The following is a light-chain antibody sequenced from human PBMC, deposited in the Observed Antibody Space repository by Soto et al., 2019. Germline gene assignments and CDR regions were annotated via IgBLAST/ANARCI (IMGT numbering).Light chain of an antibody. CDR3: ASFAGTNSFV. CDR2: EVT. Sequence: QSALTQPPSASGSPGQSVTISCTGTGNDVGRYNYVSWYQQHPGKDPRLIIYEVTKRPSGVPDRVFGSKSGNTASLTLSGLQPEDEADYYCASFAGTNSFVFGSGTKVTVL. CDR1: GNDVGRYNY. J-gene: IGLJ1*01. V-gene: IGLV2-8*01.